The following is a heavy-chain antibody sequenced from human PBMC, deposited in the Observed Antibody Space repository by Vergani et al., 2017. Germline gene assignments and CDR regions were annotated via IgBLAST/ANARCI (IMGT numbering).Heavy chain of an antibody. D-gene: IGHD1-26*01. CDR1: GFNVGHYW. CDR3: AREGVPRCCIVGAPDF. V-gene: IGHV3-7*01. CDR2: IKEDETEK. Sequence: EVQLVESGGDFVQPGGSLTLSCAASGFNVGHYWMSWVRQAPGKGLEWVANIKEDETEKYYLDSVKGRFTISRDIAENSIYLEMNSLRVEDTAVYYCAREGVPRCCIVGAPDFWGQGTQVTVSS. J-gene: IGHJ4*02.